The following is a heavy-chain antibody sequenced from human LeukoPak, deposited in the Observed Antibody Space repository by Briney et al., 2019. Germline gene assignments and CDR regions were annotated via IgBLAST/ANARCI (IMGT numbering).Heavy chain of an antibody. Sequence: HAGGSLRLSCEASGFTFSNYAVSWVRQAPGKGLEWVSVISGSGDRTHYADSVKGRFTISRDNSKNTLYLQMNSLRAEDTAVYYCAKSIVVVAAALDYWGQGALVTVSS. CDR2: ISGSGDRT. CDR3: AKSIVVVAAALDY. V-gene: IGHV3-23*01. J-gene: IGHJ4*02. D-gene: IGHD2-2*01. CDR1: GFTFSNYA.